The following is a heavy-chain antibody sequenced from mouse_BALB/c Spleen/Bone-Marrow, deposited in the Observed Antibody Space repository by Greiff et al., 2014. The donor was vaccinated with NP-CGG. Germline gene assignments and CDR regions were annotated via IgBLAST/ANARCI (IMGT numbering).Heavy chain of an antibody. CDR1: GYTFTSYY. D-gene: IGHD2-1*01. Sequence: QVQLQQSGAELVKPGASVKLSCKASGYTFTSYYTYWVKQRPGQGLEWIGEINPSNGGTNFNEKFKSKATLTVDKSFSTAYMQLSSLTSEDSAVYYCTRSYYGNYFDVWGAGTTVTVSS. CDR2: INPSNGGT. J-gene: IGHJ1*01. V-gene: IGHV1S81*02. CDR3: TRSYYGNYFDV.